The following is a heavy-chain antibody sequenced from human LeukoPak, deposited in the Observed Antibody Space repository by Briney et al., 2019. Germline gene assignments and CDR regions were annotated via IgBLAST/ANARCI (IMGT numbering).Heavy chain of an antibody. Sequence: GGSLRLSCAASGFTVSSNYMSWVRQAPRKGLEWVSVIYSGGSTYYADSVKGRFTISRDNSKNTLYLQMNSLRAEDTVVYYCAKVNDFWSAVALYYYYMDVWGKGTTVTVSS. V-gene: IGHV3-53*01. CDR2: IYSGGST. CDR1: GFTVSSNY. CDR3: AKVNDFWSAVALYYYYMDV. D-gene: IGHD3-3*01. J-gene: IGHJ6*03.